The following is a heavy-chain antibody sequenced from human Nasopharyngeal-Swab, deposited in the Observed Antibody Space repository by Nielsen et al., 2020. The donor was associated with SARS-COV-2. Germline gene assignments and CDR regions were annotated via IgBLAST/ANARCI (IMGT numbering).Heavy chain of an antibody. V-gene: IGHV1-2*02. CDR2: INPNSGGT. Sequence: WVRQAPGQGLEWMGWINPNSGGTNYAQKFQGRVTMTRDTSISTAYMELSRLRSDDTAVYYCARVGIAAAGGYYYGMDVWGQGTTVHRLL. J-gene: IGHJ6*02. D-gene: IGHD6-13*01. CDR3: ARVGIAAAGGYYYGMDV.